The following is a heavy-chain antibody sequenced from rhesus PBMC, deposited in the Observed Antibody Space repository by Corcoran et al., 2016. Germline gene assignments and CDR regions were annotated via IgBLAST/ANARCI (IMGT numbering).Heavy chain of an antibody. CDR3: ARVNCTSTTCYDLFDY. Sequence: QVQLQESGPGLVKPSATLSLTCPVSGGSFRIYWWGWLCPPPRTGLEGIGSIYGSSGSTEYNPSLKSRATISRDTSKNQFSLKLSSVTAADTAVYYCARVNCTSTTCYDLFDYWGQGVLVTVSS. CDR1: GGSFRIYW. V-gene: IGHV4-160*01. CDR2: IYGSSGST. D-gene: IGHD2-2*01. J-gene: IGHJ4*01.